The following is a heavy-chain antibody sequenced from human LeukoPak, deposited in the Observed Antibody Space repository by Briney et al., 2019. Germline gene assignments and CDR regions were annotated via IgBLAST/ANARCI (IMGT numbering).Heavy chain of an antibody. CDR3: ATLGGPSDY. J-gene: IGHJ4*02. CDR2: INPSGGST. V-gene: IGHV1-46*01. CDR1: GYTFTSYY. Sequence: ASVKVSCKASGYTFTSYYMHWVRQAPGQGLEWMGIINPSGGSTSYAQKFQGRVTLTRDTSTSTVYMELSSLISDDTAVYYCATLGGPSDYWGQGTLVIDSS. D-gene: IGHD3-16*01.